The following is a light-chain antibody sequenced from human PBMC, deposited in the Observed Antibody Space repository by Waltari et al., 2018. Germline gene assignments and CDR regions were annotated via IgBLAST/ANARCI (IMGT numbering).Light chain of an antibody. V-gene: IGLV2-8*01. CDR2: EVS. J-gene: IGLJ3*02. Sequence: QSALTQPPSASGSPGQSVAISCTGTSSDVGGNNYVSWYQQPPGKAPKVMIYEVSKRPSGVPDRFSGSKSGNTASLTVSGLQADDEADYYCSSYAGGNNLVFGGGTKLTLL. CDR3: SSYAGGNNLV. CDR1: SSDVGGNNY.